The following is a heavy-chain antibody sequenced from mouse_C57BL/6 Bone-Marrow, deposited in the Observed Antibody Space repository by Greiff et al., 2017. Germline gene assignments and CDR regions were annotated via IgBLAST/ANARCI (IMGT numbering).Heavy chain of an antibody. V-gene: IGHV1-81*01. CDR1: GYTFTSYG. Sequence: VQLQESGAELARPGASVKLSCKASGYTFTSYGISWVKQRTGQGLEWIGEIYPRSGNTYYNEKFKGKATLTADKSSSTAYMELHSLTSEDSAVYFCARLWYDYDVAYWGQVTLVTVSA. CDR3: ARLWYDYDVAY. J-gene: IGHJ3*01. CDR2: IYPRSGNT. D-gene: IGHD2-4*01.